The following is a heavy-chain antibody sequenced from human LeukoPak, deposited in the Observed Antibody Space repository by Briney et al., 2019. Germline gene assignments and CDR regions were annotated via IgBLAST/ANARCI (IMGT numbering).Heavy chain of an antibody. J-gene: IGHJ6*03. V-gene: IGHV3-21*01. CDR2: ISSSSSYI. D-gene: IGHD2-2*02. Sequence: GGSLRLSCAASGFTFSSYRMKWVRQAPGKGLEWVSSISSSSSYIYYADSVKGRFTISRDNAKNSLYLQMNSLRAEDTAVYYCARDDCSSTSCYNDYYYIDVWGKETTVTVSS. CDR1: GFTFSSYR. CDR3: ARDDCSSTSCYNDYYYIDV.